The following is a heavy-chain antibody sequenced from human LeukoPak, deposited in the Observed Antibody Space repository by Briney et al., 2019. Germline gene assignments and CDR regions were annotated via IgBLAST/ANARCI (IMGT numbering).Heavy chain of an antibody. CDR2: IVVGSGNT. CDR3: AAVPLYSSSWDFDY. J-gene: IGHJ4*02. D-gene: IGHD6-13*01. Sequence: SVKVSCKASGFTFTSSAMQWVRQARGQRLEWIGWIVVGSGNTNYAQKFQERVTITRDTSTSTAYMELSSLRSEDTAVYYCAAVPLYSSSWDFDYWGQGTLVTVSS. V-gene: IGHV1-58*02. CDR1: GFTFTSSA.